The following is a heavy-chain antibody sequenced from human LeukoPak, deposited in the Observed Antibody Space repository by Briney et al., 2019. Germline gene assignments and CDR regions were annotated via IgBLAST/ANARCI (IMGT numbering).Heavy chain of an antibody. CDR1: GFTFSSYA. CDR3: AKVPHDYGDYEGGGDFDY. Sequence: PGGSLRLSCAASGFTFSSYAMSWVRQAPGMGREGIGSIYYSGSTYYNPSLKSRVTISVDTSKNQFSLKLSSVTAADTAVYYCAKVPHDYGDYEGGGDFDYWGQGTLVTVSS. J-gene: IGHJ4*02. D-gene: IGHD4-17*01. V-gene: IGHV4-39*07. CDR2: IYYSGST.